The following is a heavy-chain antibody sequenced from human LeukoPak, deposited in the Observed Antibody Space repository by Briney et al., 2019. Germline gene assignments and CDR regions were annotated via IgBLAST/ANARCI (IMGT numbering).Heavy chain of an antibody. CDR3: AREAHKGSQSGYSYGRPGELDP. J-gene: IGHJ5*02. CDR2: INPSGGST. D-gene: IGHD5-18*01. CDR1: GYTLTSYY. V-gene: IGHV1-46*01. Sequence: ASVKVSCKASGYTLTSYYMHWVRQAPGQGLEWMGIINPSGGSTSYAQKFQGRVTMTRDTSTSTVYMELSSLRSEDTAVYYCAREAHKGSQSGYSYGRPGELDPWGQGTLVTVSS.